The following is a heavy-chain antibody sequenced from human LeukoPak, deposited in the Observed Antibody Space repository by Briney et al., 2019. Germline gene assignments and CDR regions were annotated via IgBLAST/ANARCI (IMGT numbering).Heavy chain of an antibody. CDR1: GGSISSSNW. Sequence: SGTLSLTCAVSGGSISSSNWWSWVRQPPGKGLEWIGEIYHSGSTNYNPSLKSRVTISVDKSQNQFSLKLSSVTAADTAVYSCARDMKKRQWLAYRYFDLWGRGTLVTVSS. CDR3: ARDMKKRQWLAYRYFDL. V-gene: IGHV4-4*02. CDR2: IYHSGST. J-gene: IGHJ2*01. D-gene: IGHD6-19*01.